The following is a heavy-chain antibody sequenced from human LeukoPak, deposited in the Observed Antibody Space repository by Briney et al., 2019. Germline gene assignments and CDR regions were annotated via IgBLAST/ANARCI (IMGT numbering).Heavy chain of an antibody. CDR2: ISGSGGST. J-gene: IGHJ4*02. Sequence: SGGSLRLSCAASGFTFSIYSMNWVRQAPGKGLEWVSAISGSGGSTYYADSVKGRFTISRDNSKNTLYLQMNSLRAEDTAVYYCAKDPGWDSSVGYFDYWGQGTLVTVSS. CDR1: GFTFSIYS. D-gene: IGHD3-22*01. V-gene: IGHV3-23*01. CDR3: AKDPGWDSSVGYFDY.